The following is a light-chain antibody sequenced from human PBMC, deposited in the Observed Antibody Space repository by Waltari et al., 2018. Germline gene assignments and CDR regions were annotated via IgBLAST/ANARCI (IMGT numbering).Light chain of an antibody. Sequence: DVVMTQSPLSLPVTLGQPASISCRSSQSLESTDGNTYLNWFHQRPGQSPRRLIYKVSNRDSGVPDRFSGSWSGTDFTLKISRVEAEDVCIYYCMQARHLPPYTFGQGTKLEIK. CDR2: KVS. J-gene: IGKJ2*01. CDR1: QSLESTDGNTY. CDR3: MQARHLPPYT. V-gene: IGKV2-30*01.